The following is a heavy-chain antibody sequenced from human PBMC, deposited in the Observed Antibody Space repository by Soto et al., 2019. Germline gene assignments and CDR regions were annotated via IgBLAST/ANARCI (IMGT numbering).Heavy chain of an antibody. CDR2: IYYSGST. CDR1: GGSISSYY. Sequence: SETLSLTCTVSGGSISSYYWIWIRQPPGKGLEWIGYIYYSGSTNYNPSLKSRVTISVDTSKNQFSLKLSSVTAADTAVYYCARKSNHRQWRPFDYWGQGTLVTVSS. V-gene: IGHV4-59*01. J-gene: IGHJ4*02. CDR3: ARKSNHRQWRPFDY. D-gene: IGHD6-19*01.